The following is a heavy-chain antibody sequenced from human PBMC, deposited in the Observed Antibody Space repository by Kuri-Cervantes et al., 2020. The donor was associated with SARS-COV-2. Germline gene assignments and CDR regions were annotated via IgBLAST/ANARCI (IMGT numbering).Heavy chain of an antibody. CDR3: ARVDTAMVTRAFDI. D-gene: IGHD5-18*01. Sequence: SETLSLTCTVSGGSISSGDYFWSWIRQPPVKGLEWIGYIFYSGNTYYSPSLKSRVTISVDTSKNQFSLKLISVTAADTAVYYCARVDTAMVTRAFDIWGQGTMVTVSS. CDR2: IFYSGNT. V-gene: IGHV4-30-4*08. CDR1: GGSISSGDYF. J-gene: IGHJ3*02.